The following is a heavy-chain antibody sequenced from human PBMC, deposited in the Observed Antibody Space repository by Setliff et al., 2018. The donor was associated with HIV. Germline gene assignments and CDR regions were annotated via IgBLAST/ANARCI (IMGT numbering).Heavy chain of an antibody. J-gene: IGHJ4*02. CDR3: AREIDNYDDSGRAY. V-gene: IGHV4-38-2*02. CDR2: IYHSGST. CDR1: GYSISSGYY. Sequence: SETLSLTCAVSGYSISSGYYWGWIRQPPGKGLEWIGSIYHSGSTYYNPSLKSRVTISVDTSKNQFSLKLSSVTAADTAVYYCAREIDNYDDSGRAYWGQGTQVTVSS. D-gene: IGHD3-22*01.